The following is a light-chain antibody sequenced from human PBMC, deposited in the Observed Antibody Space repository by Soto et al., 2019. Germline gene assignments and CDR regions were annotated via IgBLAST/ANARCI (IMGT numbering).Light chain of an antibody. CDR2: AAS. J-gene: IGKJ5*01. Sequence: DIQMTQSPSSVSASVGDTVTITCRASQDVSTWLAWYQQRPGKAPNLLIYAASSLQIGVPSRFSGSGSGTDFTLTIAGLPPEDFATYYCQQGLSFPITFGQGTRLDIK. CDR3: QQGLSFPIT. V-gene: IGKV1-12*01. CDR1: QDVSTW.